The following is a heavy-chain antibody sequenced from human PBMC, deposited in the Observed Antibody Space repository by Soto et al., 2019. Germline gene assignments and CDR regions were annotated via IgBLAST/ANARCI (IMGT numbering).Heavy chain of an antibody. CDR2: IIPILGIA. CDR1: GGTFSSYT. V-gene: IGHV1-69*02. CDR3: ARVSAAMNYYYYYMDV. J-gene: IGHJ6*03. D-gene: IGHD2-2*01. Sequence: VQLVPSGAEVKKPGSSVKVSCKASGGTFSSYTISWVRQAPGQGLEWMGRIIPILGIANYAQKFQGRVTITADKSTSTAYMELSSLRSEDTAVYYCARVSAAMNYYYYYMDVWGKGTTVTVSS.